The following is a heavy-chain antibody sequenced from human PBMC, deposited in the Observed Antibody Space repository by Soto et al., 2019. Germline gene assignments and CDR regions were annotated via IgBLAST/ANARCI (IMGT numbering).Heavy chain of an antibody. CDR2: INPNSGGT. Sequence: ASVKVSCKASGYTFTGYYMHWVRQAPGQGLEWMGWINPNSGGTDYAQKFQGRVTMTRDTSISTAYMELSRLRSDDTAVYYCARLRGSYYSYFDYWGQGTLVTVSS. CDR1: GYTFTGYY. J-gene: IGHJ4*02. V-gene: IGHV1-2*02. CDR3: ARLRGSYYSYFDY. D-gene: IGHD1-26*01.